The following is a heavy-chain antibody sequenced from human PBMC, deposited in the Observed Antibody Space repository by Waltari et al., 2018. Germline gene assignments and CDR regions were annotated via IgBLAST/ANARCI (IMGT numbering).Heavy chain of an antibody. CDR3: AREGDDTMIVVVSRFDP. J-gene: IGHJ5*02. CDR1: GYSISSGYY. CDR2: IYHSGGT. V-gene: IGHV4-38-2*02. D-gene: IGHD3-22*01. Sequence: QVQLQESGPGLVKPSETLSLTCAVSGYSISSGYYWGWIRQPPGKGLEWVGRIYHSGGTYSNPALKSRVTISVDTSKNQFSLKLSSVTAADTAVYYCAREGDDTMIVVVSRFDPWGQGTLVTVSS.